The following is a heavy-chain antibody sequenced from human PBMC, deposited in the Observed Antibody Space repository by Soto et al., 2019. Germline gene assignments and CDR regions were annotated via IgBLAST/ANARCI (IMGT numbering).Heavy chain of an antibody. Sequence: GGSLRLSCAASGFTFSSYAMSWVRQAPGKGMEWVSAISGSGGSTYYADSVKGRFTISRDNSKNTLYLQMNSLRAEDTAVYYCAKTNTIFGVVYYYYYYYMAVWGKGTTVTVSS. D-gene: IGHD3-3*01. CDR2: ISGSGGST. CDR3: AKTNTIFGVVYYYYYYYMAV. CDR1: GFTFSSYA. V-gene: IGHV3-23*01. J-gene: IGHJ6*03.